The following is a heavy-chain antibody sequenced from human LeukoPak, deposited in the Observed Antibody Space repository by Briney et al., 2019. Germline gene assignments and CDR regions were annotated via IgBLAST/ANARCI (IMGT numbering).Heavy chain of an antibody. V-gene: IGHV4-59*01. CDR1: GGSISSYY. Sequence: SETLSLTCTVSGGSISSYYWSWIRQPPGKGLEWIGYIYYSGSTNYNPSLKSRVTISVDTSKNQFSLKLSSVTAADTAVYYCARVTSTSSFDYWGQGTLVTVSS. CDR3: ARVTSTSSFDY. J-gene: IGHJ4*02. CDR2: IYYSGST. D-gene: IGHD2/OR15-2a*01.